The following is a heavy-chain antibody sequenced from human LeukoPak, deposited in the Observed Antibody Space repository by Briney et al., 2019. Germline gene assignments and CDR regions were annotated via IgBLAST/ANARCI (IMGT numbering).Heavy chain of an antibody. D-gene: IGHD3-22*01. CDR1: GYTFTSYG. Sequence: ASVTVSCTASGYTFTSYGISWVRQAPGQGLEWMGWISAYNGNTNYAQKLQGRVTMTTDTSTSTAYMELRSLRSDDTAVYYCARAMFYYDSSGYSTFAFDIWGQGTMVTVSS. V-gene: IGHV1-18*01. CDR3: ARAMFYYDSSGYSTFAFDI. J-gene: IGHJ3*02. CDR2: ISAYNGNT.